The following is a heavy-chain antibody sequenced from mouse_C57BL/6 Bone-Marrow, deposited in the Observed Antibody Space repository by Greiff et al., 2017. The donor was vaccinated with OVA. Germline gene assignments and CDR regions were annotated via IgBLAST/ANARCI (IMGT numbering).Heavy chain of an antibody. CDR3: ARATWDVWYFDV. CDR2: IDPANGNT. D-gene: IGHD4-1*01. CDR1: GFNIKNTY. V-gene: IGHV14-3*01. Sequence: EVQRVESVAELVRPGASVKLSCTASGFNIKNTYMHWVKQRPEQGLEWIGRIDPANGNTKYAPKFQGKATITADTSSNTAYLQLSSLTSEDTAIYYCARATWDVWYFDVWGTGTTVTVSS. J-gene: IGHJ1*03.